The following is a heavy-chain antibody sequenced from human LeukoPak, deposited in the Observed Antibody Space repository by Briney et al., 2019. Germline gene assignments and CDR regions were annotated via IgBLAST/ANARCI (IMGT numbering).Heavy chain of an antibody. CDR2: INSDGSST. Sequence: GGSLRLSCAASGFTFSSDWMHWVRQAPGKGLVWVSRINSDGSSTTYADSVKGRFTISRDNAKNTLYLQMNSLRAEDTAVYYCAKVRGYSYGLIYWGQGTLVTVSS. CDR1: GFTFSSDW. D-gene: IGHD5-18*01. CDR3: AKVRGYSYGLIY. J-gene: IGHJ4*02. V-gene: IGHV3-74*01.